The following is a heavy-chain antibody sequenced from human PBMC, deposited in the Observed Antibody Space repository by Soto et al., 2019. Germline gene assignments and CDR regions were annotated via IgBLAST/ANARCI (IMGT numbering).Heavy chain of an antibody. CDR1: GYTFTSYY. Sequence: QVQLVQSGAEVKKPGASVKVSCKASGYTFTSYYMHWVRQAPGQGLEWMGIINPSGGSTSYAQKSQGRVTMTRDTSTSTVYMELRSLRSEDTAVYYCARDQNYGSFVRRQYYGMDVWGQGTTVTVSS. CDR3: ARDQNYGSFVRRQYYGMDV. V-gene: IGHV1-46*01. CDR2: INPSGGST. J-gene: IGHJ6*02. D-gene: IGHD3-10*01.